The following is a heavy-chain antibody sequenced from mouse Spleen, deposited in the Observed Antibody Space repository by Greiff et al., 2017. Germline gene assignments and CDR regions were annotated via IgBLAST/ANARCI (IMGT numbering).Heavy chain of an antibody. CDR2: ISYDGSN. J-gene: IGHJ3*01. CDR3: ARDGVTTRAWFAY. Sequence: EVQLQQSGPGLVKPSQSLSLTCSVTGYSITSGYYWKWIRQPPGNKQEWMGNISYDGSNNYNPSLKNRISITRDTSKNQFFLKLNSVTTEDTATYYCARDGVTTRAWFAYWGQGTLVTVSA. CDR1: GYSITSGYY. V-gene: IGHV3-6*01. D-gene: IGHD2-2*01.